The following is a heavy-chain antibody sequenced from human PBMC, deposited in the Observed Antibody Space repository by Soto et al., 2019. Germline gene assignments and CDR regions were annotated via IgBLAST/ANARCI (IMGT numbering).Heavy chain of an antibody. CDR2: IWYDGSNK. J-gene: IGHJ5*02. CDR3: ANWFDP. CDR1: GFTFSSYG. Sequence: PGGSLRLSCAASGFTFSSYGMHWVRQAPGKGLEWVAVIWYDGSNKYYADSVKGRFTISRDNSKNMLYLQMNSLRGDDTAVYYCANWFDPWGQGTLVTVSS. V-gene: IGHV3-33*06.